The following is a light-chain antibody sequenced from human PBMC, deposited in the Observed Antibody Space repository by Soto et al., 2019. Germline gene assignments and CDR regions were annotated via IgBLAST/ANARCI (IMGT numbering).Light chain of an antibody. CDR2: DAS. CDR1: HDFNKN. J-gene: IGKJ5*01. Sequence: DIQMTQSRSSVSASVGDRVTITCQASHDFNKNLIWYQQKPGKAPKLLIYDASDLETGVPSRFSGSGSGTGFTFTISSLQPEDFATYYCQQYESLPLTFGQGTRLEIK. CDR3: QQYESLPLT. V-gene: IGKV1-33*01.